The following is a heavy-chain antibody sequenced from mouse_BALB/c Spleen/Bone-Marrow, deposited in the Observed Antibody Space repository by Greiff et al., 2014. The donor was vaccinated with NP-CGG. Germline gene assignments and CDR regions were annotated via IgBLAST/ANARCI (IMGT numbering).Heavy chain of an antibody. D-gene: IGHD1-1*01. CDR2: IHPNSGNT. CDR3: ANYYGSSSY. Sequence: QVQLQQSGSVLVRPGASVKLSCKASGYTFTSSWMHWAKQRPRQGLEWIGEIHPNSGNTNYNEKFKGKATLTVDTSSSTAYVDLSSLTSEDSAVYYCANYYGSSSYWGQGTTLTVSS. V-gene: IGHV1S130*01. J-gene: IGHJ2*01. CDR1: GYTFTSSW.